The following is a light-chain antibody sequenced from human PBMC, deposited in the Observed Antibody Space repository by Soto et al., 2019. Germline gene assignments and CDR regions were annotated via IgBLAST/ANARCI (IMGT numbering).Light chain of an antibody. V-gene: IGKV3-11*01. CDR3: QQRPNWPLT. Sequence: EIVLTQSPATLSLSPGERATLSCRASQSISSHLAWYQQKPGQAPRLLMYDVSNRATDIPARFSGSGSGTDFTLTISSLEPEDFAYYYCQQRPNWPLTFGGGTKVEIK. CDR1: QSISSH. CDR2: DVS. J-gene: IGKJ4*01.